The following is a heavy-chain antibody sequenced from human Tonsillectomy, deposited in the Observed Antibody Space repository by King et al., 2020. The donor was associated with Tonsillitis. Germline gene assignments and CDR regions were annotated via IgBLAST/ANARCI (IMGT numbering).Heavy chain of an antibody. V-gene: IGHV3-7*01. CDR1: GFSLSGYW. CDR3: ARRPPPXYPISWFDX. Sequence: QLVESGGALVQPGGSLRLSCEASGFSLSGYWMSWVRQAPGRXLEWXXNIXQNGDVMYNEDSVXGRFTIXRDTAKXSLYLQMNSRRSDHTVLYYCARRPPPXYPISWFDXWGXXXXVTXSS. D-gene: IGHD3-3*02. J-gene: IGHJ5*02. CDR2: IXQNGDVM.